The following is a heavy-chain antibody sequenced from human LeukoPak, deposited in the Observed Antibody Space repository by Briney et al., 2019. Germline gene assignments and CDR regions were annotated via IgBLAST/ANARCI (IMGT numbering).Heavy chain of an antibody. J-gene: IGHJ3*02. Sequence: PSETLSLTCTVSGGSISSGDYYWSWIRQPPGKGLERIGYIYYSGSTYYNPSLKSRVTISVDTPKNQFSLKLSSVTAADTVVYYCARDRFWSGSGDAFDIWGQGTMVTVSS. CDR1: GGSISSGDYY. CDR3: ARDRFWSGSGDAFDI. CDR2: IYYSGST. D-gene: IGHD3-3*01. V-gene: IGHV4-30-4*08.